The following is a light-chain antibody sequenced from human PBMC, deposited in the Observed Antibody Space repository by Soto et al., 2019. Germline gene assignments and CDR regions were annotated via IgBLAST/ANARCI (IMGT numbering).Light chain of an antibody. J-gene: IGLJ2*01. V-gene: IGLV2-14*01. CDR1: SSDVGAYNY. Sequence: QSALTQPASVSGSPGQSITISCTGSSSDVGAYNYVSWYQQHPGKXXXXXIYDXXXXXXXXSXXFXGXXXXXXXXXXXSGLQAEDEADYYCSSYTDGSTVVFGGGTKLTVL. CDR3: SSYTDGSTVV. CDR2: DXX.